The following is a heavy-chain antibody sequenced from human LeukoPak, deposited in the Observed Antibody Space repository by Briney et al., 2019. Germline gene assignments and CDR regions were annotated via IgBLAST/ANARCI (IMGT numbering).Heavy chain of an antibody. CDR2: ISWNSGNM. CDR3: AKARSTSAWFDP. Sequence: GGSLRLSCAASGFTFDDYAMHWVRQAPGKGLEWVSGISWNSGNMGYADSVKGRFTISRDNAKNSPYLQMNSLRPEDTALYYCAKARSTSAWFDPWGQGTLVTVSS. D-gene: IGHD2-2*01. V-gene: IGHV3-9*01. CDR1: GFTFDDYA. J-gene: IGHJ5*02.